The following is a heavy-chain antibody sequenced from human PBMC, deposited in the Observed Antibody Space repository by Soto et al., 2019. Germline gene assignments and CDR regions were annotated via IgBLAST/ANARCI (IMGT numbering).Heavy chain of an antibody. V-gene: IGHV6-1*01. D-gene: IGHD3-22*01. Sequence: PSQTLSLTCVISGDSVSSNSAAWNWIRQSPSRGLEWLGRTYYRSKWYNDYAVSVKSRITINPDTSKNQFSLQLNSVTPEDTAVYYCARVLDYYDSSGYYHHYFDYWGQGTLVTVSS. CDR1: GDSVSSNSAA. CDR2: TYYRSKWYN. CDR3: ARVLDYYDSSGYYHHYFDY. J-gene: IGHJ4*02.